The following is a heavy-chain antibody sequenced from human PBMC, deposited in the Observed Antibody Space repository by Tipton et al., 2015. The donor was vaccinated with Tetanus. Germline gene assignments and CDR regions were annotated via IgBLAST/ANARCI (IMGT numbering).Heavy chain of an antibody. D-gene: IGHD6-19*01. V-gene: IGHV3-15*07. J-gene: IGHJ4*02. Sequence: SLRLSCAASGFTFSNAWMNWVRQAPGKGLEWVGRIKSKTDGGTTDYAAPVKGRFTISRDDSKNTLYLQMNSLKTEDTAVYYCTTDSILREWLGNFDYWGQGTLVTVSS. CDR2: IKSKTDGGTT. CDR3: TTDSILREWLGNFDY. CDR1: GFTFSNAW.